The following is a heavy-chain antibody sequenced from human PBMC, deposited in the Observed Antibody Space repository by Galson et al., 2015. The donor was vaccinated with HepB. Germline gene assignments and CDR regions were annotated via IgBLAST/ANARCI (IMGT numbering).Heavy chain of an antibody. V-gene: IGHV4-59*08. CDR3: ARHSSSWSDFDY. CDR1: GGSISSYY. Sequence: LSLTCTVSGGSISSYYWTWIRQPPGKGLEWIGYIHYSGSTNYNPSLKSRVTMSVDTSKNQFSLKLNSVTAADTAVYYCARHSSSWSDFDYWGQGTLVTVSS. CDR2: IHYSGST. J-gene: IGHJ4*02. D-gene: IGHD6-13*01.